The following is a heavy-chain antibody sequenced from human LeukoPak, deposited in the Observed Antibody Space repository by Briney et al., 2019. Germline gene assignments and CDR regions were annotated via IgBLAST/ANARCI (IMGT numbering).Heavy chain of an antibody. D-gene: IGHD6-6*01. CDR2: IGDSGSDT. CDR1: GFTFSNYG. J-gene: IGHJ4*02. Sequence: GGSLRLSCAASGFTFSNYGMSWVRQAPGKGLEWVSAIGDSGSDTYYANSVKGRFAISRDNSKNTLYLQMNSLRAEDTAVYYCAKRVPYSSSSVYFDYWGQGTLVSVSS. V-gene: IGHV3-23*01. CDR3: AKRVPYSSSSVYFDY.